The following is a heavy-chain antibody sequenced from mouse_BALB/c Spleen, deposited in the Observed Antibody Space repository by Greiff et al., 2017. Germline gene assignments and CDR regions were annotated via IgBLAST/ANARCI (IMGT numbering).Heavy chain of an antibody. V-gene: IGHV1S137*01. Sequence: VQLQQSGPELVRPGASVKISCKASGYTFTGYCMHWVKQSPAKGLEWIGVISTYSGNTNYNQKFKGKATLTVDKSSSTAYMELARLTSEDSAIYYCARTKLDAMDYWGQGTAVTVSS. CDR2: ISTYSGNT. D-gene: IGHD4-1*01. CDR1: GYTFTGYC. CDR3: ARTKLDAMDY. J-gene: IGHJ4*01.